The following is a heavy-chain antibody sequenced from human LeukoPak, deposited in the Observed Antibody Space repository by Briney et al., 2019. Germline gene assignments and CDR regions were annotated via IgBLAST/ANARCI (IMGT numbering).Heavy chain of an antibody. CDR2: IYYSGST. Sequence: SETLSLTCTVSGGSISSYYWTWIRQPPGKGLEWIGYIYYSGSTYYNPSLKSRVTISVDTSKNQFSLKLSSVTAADTAVYYCAREKMKDIVVVPAAHPDASDIWGQGTMVTVSS. CDR1: GGSISSYY. D-gene: IGHD2-2*01. J-gene: IGHJ3*02. CDR3: AREKMKDIVVVPAAHPDASDI. V-gene: IGHV4-30-4*08.